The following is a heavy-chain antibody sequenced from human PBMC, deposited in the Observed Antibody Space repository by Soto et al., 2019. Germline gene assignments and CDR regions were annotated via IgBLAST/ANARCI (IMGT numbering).Heavy chain of an antibody. CDR3: AKDASYCSSTSCYYYYYMDV. V-gene: IGHV3-9*01. Sequence: VQLVESGGGLVQPGRSLRLSCAASGFTFDDYAMHWVRQAPGKGLEWVSGISWNSGSIGYADSVKGRFTISRDNAKNSLYLQMNSLRAEDTALYYCAKDASYCSSTSCYYYYYMDVWGKGTTVTVSS. J-gene: IGHJ6*03. D-gene: IGHD2-2*01. CDR1: GFTFDDYA. CDR2: ISWNSGSI.